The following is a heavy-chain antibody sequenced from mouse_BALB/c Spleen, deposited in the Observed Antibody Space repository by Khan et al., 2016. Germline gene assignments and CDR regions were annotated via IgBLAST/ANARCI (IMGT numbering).Heavy chain of an antibody. J-gene: IGHJ3*01. Sequence: EVELVESGGGLVQPGESLKLSCESNEYEFPSHDMSWVRQTPEKRLEMVAAINRAGNDTYYPDTLERRFIISRDNTKKTLYLQINSLSSEDTAFYYCTRHYYGSSFCFAYWGQGTLVTVSA. CDR2: INRAGNDT. D-gene: IGHD1-1*01. V-gene: IGHV5-2*01. CDR3: TRHYYGSSFCFAY. CDR1: EYEFPSHD.